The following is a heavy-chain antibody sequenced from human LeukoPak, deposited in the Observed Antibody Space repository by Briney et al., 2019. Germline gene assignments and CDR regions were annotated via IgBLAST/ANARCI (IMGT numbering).Heavy chain of an antibody. V-gene: IGHV3-48*01. CDR3: ARALLPRYCSSTSCYADYFDY. Sequence: PGGSLRLSCAASGFTFGSYSMNWVRQAPGKGLEWVSYISSSSSTIYYADSVKGRFTISRDNAKNSLYLQMNSLRAEDTAVYYCARALLPRYCSSTSCYADYFDYWGQGTLVTVSS. D-gene: IGHD2-2*01. CDR1: GFTFGSYS. J-gene: IGHJ4*02. CDR2: ISSSSSTI.